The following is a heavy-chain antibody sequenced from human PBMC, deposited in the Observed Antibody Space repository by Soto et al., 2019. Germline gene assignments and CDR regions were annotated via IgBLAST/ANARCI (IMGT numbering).Heavy chain of an antibody. V-gene: IGHV1-46*01. CDR3: ARGGFGSTIGFSEDYFDY. CDR2: INPSGGST. J-gene: IGHJ4*02. D-gene: IGHD3-10*01. CDR1: GYTFTSYY. Sequence: ASVKVSCKASGYTFTSYYMHWVRQAPGQGLEWMGIINPSGGSTSYAQKFQGRVTMTRDTSTSTVYMELSSLRSEDTAVYYCARGGFGSTIGFSEDYFDYWGQGTLVTVSS.